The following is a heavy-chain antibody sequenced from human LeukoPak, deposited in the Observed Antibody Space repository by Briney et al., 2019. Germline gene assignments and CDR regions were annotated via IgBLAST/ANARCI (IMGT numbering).Heavy chain of an antibody. Sequence: PSQTLSLTCTVSGGSISSGSYYWSWIRQPAGEGLEWIGRIYTSGSTNYNPSLKSRVTISVDTSKNQFSLKLSSVTAADTAVYYCARVDYSSSYLSSWYFDLWGRGTLVTVSS. CDR2: IYTSGST. J-gene: IGHJ2*01. D-gene: IGHD6-13*01. V-gene: IGHV4-61*02. CDR3: ARVDYSSSYLSSWYFDL. CDR1: GGSISSGSYY.